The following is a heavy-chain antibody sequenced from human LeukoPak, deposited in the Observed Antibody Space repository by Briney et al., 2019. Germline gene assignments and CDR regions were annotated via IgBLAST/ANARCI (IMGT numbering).Heavy chain of an antibody. D-gene: IGHD3-3*02. Sequence: GGSLRLSCAVSGLSFRTYWMTWVRQAPGKGLEWVANINPDGSETYYVDSEKGRFTISRDNAKASLYLQINSLRAEDTAVYYCARHLDWTFDYWGQGTLVTVSS. J-gene: IGHJ4*02. CDR2: INPDGSET. CDR3: ARHLDWTFDY. CDR1: GLSFRTYW. V-gene: IGHV3-7*01.